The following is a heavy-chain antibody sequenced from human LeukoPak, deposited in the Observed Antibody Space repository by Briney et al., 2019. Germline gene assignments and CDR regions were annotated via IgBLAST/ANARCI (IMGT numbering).Heavy chain of an antibody. D-gene: IGHD3-22*01. CDR1: GGSFSGYY. CDR3: ATTSYSYDSGGPEASKSFQH. V-gene: IGHV4-34*01. J-gene: IGHJ1*01. CDR2: INHSGST. Sequence: SETLSLTCAVYGGSFSGYYWSWIRQPPGKGLEWIGEINHSGSTNYNPSLKSRVTISVDTSKNQFSLKLSSVTAADTAVYYCATTSYSYDSGGPEASKSFQHGGRGPRVPVSS.